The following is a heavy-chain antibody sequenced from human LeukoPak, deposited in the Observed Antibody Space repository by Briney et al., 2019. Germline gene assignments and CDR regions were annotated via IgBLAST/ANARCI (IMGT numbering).Heavy chain of an antibody. CDR1: GGSFSGYY. Sequence: TPSETLSLTCAVYGGSFSGYYWSWIRQPAGKGLEWIGRIYTSGSTNYNPSLKSRVTMSVDTSKNQFSLKLSSVTAADTAVYYCARDSIVVVPASPMDVWGQGTTVTVSS. V-gene: IGHV4-4*07. CDR2: IYTSGST. J-gene: IGHJ6*02. D-gene: IGHD2-2*01. CDR3: ARDSIVVVPASPMDV.